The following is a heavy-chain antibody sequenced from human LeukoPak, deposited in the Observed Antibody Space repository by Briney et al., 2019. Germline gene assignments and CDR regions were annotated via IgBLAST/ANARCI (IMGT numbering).Heavy chain of an antibody. D-gene: IGHD3-22*01. J-gene: IGHJ3*02. CDR2: IYYTGIS. CDR3: ARFYDSPISAFYI. Sequence: PSETLSLTCSVSGVSISSYYWSWIRKPPGKGLEWVGYIYYTGISDYTPSLKRRVTISLDTSKNQFSLRLTSMTAADTAVYYCARFYDSPISAFYIWGQGTVVTVSS. V-gene: IGHV4-59*01. CDR1: GVSISSYY.